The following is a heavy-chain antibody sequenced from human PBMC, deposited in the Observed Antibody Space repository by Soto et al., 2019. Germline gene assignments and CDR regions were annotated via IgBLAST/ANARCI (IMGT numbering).Heavy chain of an antibody. J-gene: IGHJ4*02. V-gene: IGHV4-59*08. CDR2: IYNSGST. CDR1: GGSISSYY. Sequence: SETLSLTCTVSGGSISSYYWSWIRQPPGKGLEWIGYIYNSGSTNDNPSLESRVTISVDTSKNQFSLKLSSVSAADTAVYYCARHVEVSSLSSLDYWGQGTLVTVSS. CDR3: ARHVEVSSLSSLDY. D-gene: IGHD6-6*01.